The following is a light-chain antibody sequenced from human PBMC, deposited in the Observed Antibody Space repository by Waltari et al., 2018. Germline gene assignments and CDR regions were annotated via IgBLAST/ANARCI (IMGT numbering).Light chain of an antibody. V-gene: IGKV4-1*01. CDR2: WAA. J-gene: IGKJ4*01. CDR1: ESFLYSSNNKNH. CDR3: QQYYSTPLT. Sequence: DIVMTQSPESLAVSLGERATINCKSSESFLYSSNNKNHLAWYQQKPGQPPKLLLYWAATRKSGVPDRFSGSGSETDFTLTVTSLQAEDVAVYYCQQYYSTPLTFGGGTKVEIK.